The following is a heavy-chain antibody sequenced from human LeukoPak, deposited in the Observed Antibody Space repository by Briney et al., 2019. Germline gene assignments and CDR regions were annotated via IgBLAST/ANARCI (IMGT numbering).Heavy chain of an antibody. V-gene: IGHV3-30*03. J-gene: IGHJ4*02. Sequence: QPGGSLRLSCAASGFTFSDYWMSWVRQAPGKGLEWVAVISYDGSSKYYADSVKGRFTISRDNSKNTLYLQMNSLRPEDTAVYYCARDSYGLDYWGQGTLVTVSS. CDR1: GFTFSDYW. CDR3: ARDSYGLDY. D-gene: IGHD5-18*01. CDR2: ISYDGSSK.